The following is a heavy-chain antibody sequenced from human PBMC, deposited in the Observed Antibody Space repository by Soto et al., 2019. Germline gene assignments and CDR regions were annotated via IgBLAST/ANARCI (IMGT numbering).Heavy chain of an antibody. V-gene: IGHV3-23*01. CDR1: GFTFSSYA. CDR2: ISASGGNT. CDR3: AKGAGAGAFRYFDY. Sequence: LRLSCAASGFTFSSYAMTWVRQAPGKGLEWVSAISASGGNTYYADSMKGRFTISRDNSKNTLYLQMNSLRAEDTAVYYCAKGAGAGAFRYFDYWGQGTLVTVSS. J-gene: IGHJ4*02. D-gene: IGHD1-26*01.